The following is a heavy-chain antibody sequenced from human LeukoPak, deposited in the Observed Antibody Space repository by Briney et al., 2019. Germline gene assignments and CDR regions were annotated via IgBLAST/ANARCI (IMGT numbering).Heavy chain of an antibody. D-gene: IGHD5-12*01. J-gene: IGHJ4*02. Sequence: GGSLRLSCAASGFTVSNTYMSWVRQAPGKGLEWVSLIYTGGTTYYADSVKGRFTISRDNSKNTLYLQMHSLRAEDTAVYYCARDSGYDCWGQGTLVTVSS. CDR2: IYTGGTT. CDR3: ARDSGYDC. CDR1: GFTVSNTY. V-gene: IGHV3-53*01.